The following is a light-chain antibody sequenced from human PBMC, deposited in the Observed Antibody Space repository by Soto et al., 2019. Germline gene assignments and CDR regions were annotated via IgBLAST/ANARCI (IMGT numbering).Light chain of an antibody. CDR2: ETS. CDR1: HSVDSSY. V-gene: IGKV3-20*01. J-gene: IGKJ4*01. CDR3: QQYGSYPLT. Sequence: EVVLTQSPGALSLSPGERATLSCRASHSVDSSYFAWYQQRPGQAPRLLIYETSSRATGIPDRFSGSGSGTDFTLTVSRLDPEYFAVYFRQQYGSYPLTFGGGTKVEIK.